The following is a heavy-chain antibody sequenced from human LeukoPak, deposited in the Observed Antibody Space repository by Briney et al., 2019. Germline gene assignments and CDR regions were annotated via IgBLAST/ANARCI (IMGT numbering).Heavy chain of an antibody. D-gene: IGHD5-18*01. J-gene: IGHJ4*02. CDR2: INHSGST. V-gene: IGHV4-34*01. CDR3: ARGGRGYSYGRIFDY. Sequence: PSETLSLTCAVYGGSFSGYYWSWIRQPPGKGLEWIGEINHSGSTNYNPSLKSRVTISVDTSKNQFYLKLSSVTAADTAVYYCARGGRGYSYGRIFDYWGQGTLVTVSS. CDR1: GGSFSGYY.